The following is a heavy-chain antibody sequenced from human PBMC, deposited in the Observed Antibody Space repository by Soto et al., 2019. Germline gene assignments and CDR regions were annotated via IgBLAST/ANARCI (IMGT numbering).Heavy chain of an antibody. CDR2: IHSGSSSI. J-gene: IGHJ4*02. CDR3: ARAFAGTASSDY. Sequence: WWSLRLSCAASGFTCSSYNMIWFRQAPGEGLEWISFIHSGSSSIYYAASVQGRFTISRDNAKNSLFLQMNSLRVEDTGVYYCARAFAGTASSDYWGQGALVTVSS. D-gene: IGHD6-13*01. V-gene: IGHV3-21*06. CDR1: GFTCSSYN.